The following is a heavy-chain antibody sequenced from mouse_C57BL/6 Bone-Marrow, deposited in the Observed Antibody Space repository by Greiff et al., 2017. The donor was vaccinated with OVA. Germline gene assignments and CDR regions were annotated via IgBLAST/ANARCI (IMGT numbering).Heavy chain of an antibody. CDR3: ARERDYDYFDY. Sequence: EVKLQQSGPELVKPGASVKISCKASGYTFTDYYMNWVKQSHGKSLEWIGDINPNNGGTSYNQKFKGKATLTVDKSSSTAYMELRSLTSEDSAVYYCARERDYDYFDYWGQGTTLTVSS. V-gene: IGHV1-26*01. CDR1: GYTFTDYY. CDR2: INPNNGGT. J-gene: IGHJ2*01. D-gene: IGHD2-4*01.